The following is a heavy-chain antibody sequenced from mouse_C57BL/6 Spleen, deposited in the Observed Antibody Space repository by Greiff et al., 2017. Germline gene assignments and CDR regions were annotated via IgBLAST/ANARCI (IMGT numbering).Heavy chain of an antibody. Sequence: EVHLVESGGGLVKPGGSLKLSCAASGFTFSDYGMHWVRQAPEKGLEWVAYISSGSSTLYYADTVKGRFTISRDNAKNTLFLQMTSLRSEDTAMYYCARPITTVGFAYWGQGTLVTVSA. CDR3: ARPITTVGFAY. CDR2: ISSGSSTL. D-gene: IGHD1-1*01. J-gene: IGHJ3*01. CDR1: GFTFSDYG. V-gene: IGHV5-17*01.